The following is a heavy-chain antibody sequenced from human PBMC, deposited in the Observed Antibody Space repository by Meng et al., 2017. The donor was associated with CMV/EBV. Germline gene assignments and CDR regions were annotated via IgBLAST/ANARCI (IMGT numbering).Heavy chain of an antibody. D-gene: IGHD2-15*01. CDR1: EFTVSSNY. CDR2: IYSGGST. Sequence: GESLKISCAASEFTVSSNYMSWVRQAPGKGLEWVSVIYSGGSTYYADSVKGRFTISRDNSKNTLYLQMNSLRAEDTAVYYCTLTQDYYYGMDVWGQGTTVTVSS. J-gene: IGHJ6*02. V-gene: IGHV3-53*01. CDR3: TLTQDYYYGMDV.